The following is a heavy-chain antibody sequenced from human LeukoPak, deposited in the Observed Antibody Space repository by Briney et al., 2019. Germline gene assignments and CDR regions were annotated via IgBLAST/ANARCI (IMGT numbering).Heavy chain of an antibody. CDR1: GASISSSSYY. CDR3: ARLRGYTDGPPGY. J-gene: IGHJ4*02. D-gene: IGHD5-18*01. CDR2: IYYNGDT. Sequence: PSETLSLTCIVSGASISSSSYYWGWIRQPPGKGLEWIGNIYYNGDTHYNTSLRSRVTISVDTSKNRFSLNLNSVTAADTAVYFCARLRGYTDGPPGYWGQGTLVTVSS. V-gene: IGHV4-39*01.